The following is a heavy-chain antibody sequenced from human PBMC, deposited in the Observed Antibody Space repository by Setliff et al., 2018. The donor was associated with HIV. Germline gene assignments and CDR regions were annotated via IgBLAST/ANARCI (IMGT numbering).Heavy chain of an antibody. J-gene: IGHJ5*02. CDR2: IYYSGGT. V-gene: IGHV4-39*01. D-gene: IGHD6-19*01. CDR1: GGSISSSSYY. Sequence: SETLSLTCTVSGGSISSSSYYWGWIRQPPGKGLEWIGSIYYSGGTYYNPSLKSRVTISVDTSKNQFSLKLSSVTAADTAVYYCARLRREEQWLVRGWFDPWGQGTLVTVSS. CDR3: ARLRREEQWLVRGWFDP.